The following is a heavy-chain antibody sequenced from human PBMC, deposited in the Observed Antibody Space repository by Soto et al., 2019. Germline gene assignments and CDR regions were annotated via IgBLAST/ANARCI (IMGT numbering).Heavy chain of an antibody. J-gene: IGHJ6*03. D-gene: IGHD3-9*01. CDR2: IYYSGST. CDR1: GGSISSYY. Sequence: ETLSLTCTVSGGSISSYYWSWIRQPPGKGLECIGYIYYSGSTNYNPSLESRFTISVDTSKNQFSLKLSSVTAADTAVYYCARHISYYMGVWGKGTTVTVSS. CDR3: ARHISYYMGV. V-gene: IGHV4-59*08.